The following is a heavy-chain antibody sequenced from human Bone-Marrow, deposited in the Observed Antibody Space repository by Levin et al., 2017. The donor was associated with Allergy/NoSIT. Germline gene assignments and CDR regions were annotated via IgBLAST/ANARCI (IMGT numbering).Heavy chain of an antibody. CDR2: IYSGGST. CDR3: ARSPPGILWFGDICPQPCMDV. CDR1: GFTVSSNY. V-gene: IGHV3-66*01. Sequence: GESLKISCAASGFTVSSNYMSWVRQAPGKGLEWVSVIYSGGSTYYADSVKGRFTISRDNSKNTLYLQMNSLRAEDTAVYYCARSPPGILWFGDICPQPCMDVWGQGTTVTVSS. D-gene: IGHD3-10*01. J-gene: IGHJ6*02.